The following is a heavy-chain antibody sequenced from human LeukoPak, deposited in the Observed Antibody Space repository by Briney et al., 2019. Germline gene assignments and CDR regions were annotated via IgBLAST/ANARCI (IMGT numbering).Heavy chain of an antibody. J-gene: IGHJ4*02. CDR1: AGSISSGGYY. CDR3: AGDLEGSLDY. CDR2: IYYSGST. Sequence: PSETLSLTRTVSAGSISSGGYYWSWIRQHPGKGLEWIGYIYYSGSTYYNPSLKSRVTISVDTPKNQFSLKLSSVTAADTAVYYCAGDLEGSLDYWGQGTLVTVSS. V-gene: IGHV4-31*03. D-gene: IGHD3-3*01.